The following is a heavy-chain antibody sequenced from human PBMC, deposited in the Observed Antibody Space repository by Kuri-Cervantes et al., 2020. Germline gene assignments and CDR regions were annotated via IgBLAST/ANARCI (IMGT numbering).Heavy chain of an antibody. CDR2: IYYSGST. J-gene: IGHJ3*02. V-gene: IGHV4-59*08. CDR3: ARAGTPDMVEMVRGVAGALDI. D-gene: IGHD3-10*01. Sequence: SETLSLTCTVSGGSISSYYWSWIRQPPGKGLEWIGYIYYSGSTYYNPSLKSRVTISVDTSKNQFSLKLSSMTAADTAVYYCARAGTPDMVEMVRGVAGALDIWGQGTMVTVSS. CDR1: GGSISSYY.